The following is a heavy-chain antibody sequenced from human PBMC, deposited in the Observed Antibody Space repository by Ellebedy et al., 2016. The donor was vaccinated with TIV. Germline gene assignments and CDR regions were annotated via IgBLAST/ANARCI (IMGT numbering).Heavy chain of an antibody. Sequence: MPGGSLRLSCSVSGGSINSYYWDWIRQPPGKGLEWIGYIYYSGSTNYNPSLKSRVTISVDTSKNQFSLKLSSVTAADTAVYYCAREGYTEMATLNLDYWGQGTLVTVSS. V-gene: IGHV4-59*12. J-gene: IGHJ4*02. CDR2: IYYSGST. D-gene: IGHD5-24*01. CDR3: AREGYTEMATLNLDY. CDR1: GGSINSYY.